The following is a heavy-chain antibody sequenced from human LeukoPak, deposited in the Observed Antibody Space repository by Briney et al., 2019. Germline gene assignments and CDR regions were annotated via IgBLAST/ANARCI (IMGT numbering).Heavy chain of an antibody. CDR3: ARVDCSSTSCLFDY. J-gene: IGHJ4*02. D-gene: IGHD2-2*01. Sequence: ASVKVSCKASGYTFTGYYMHWVRQAPGQGLEWMGWINPNSGGTNYAQKFQGRVTMARDTSISTAYMELSRLRSDGTAVYYCARVDCSSTSCLFDYWGQGTLVTVSS. CDR2: INPNSGGT. CDR1: GYTFTGYY. V-gene: IGHV1-2*02.